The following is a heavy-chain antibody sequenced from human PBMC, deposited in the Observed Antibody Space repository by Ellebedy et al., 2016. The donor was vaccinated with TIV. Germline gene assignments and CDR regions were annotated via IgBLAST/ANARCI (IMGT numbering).Heavy chain of an antibody. V-gene: IGHV5-10-1*01. CDR3: AGRFDDDGSAWES. CDR2: FDPSDSHI. J-gene: IGHJ5*02. CDR1: GYSFPNYW. D-gene: IGHD3-22*01. Sequence: GESLKISXQASGYSFPNYWITWVRQVSGKGLEGMGRFDPSDSHITYSPSFEGHVTISVDKSISTAYLEWSSLKASDTATYYCAGRFDDDGSAWESWGQGTLVTVSS.